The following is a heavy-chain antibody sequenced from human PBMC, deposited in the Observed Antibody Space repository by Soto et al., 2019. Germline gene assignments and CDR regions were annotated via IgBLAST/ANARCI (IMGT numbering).Heavy chain of an antibody. D-gene: IGHD6-6*01. CDR2: IYYSGNT. V-gene: IGHV4-39*01. J-gene: IGHJ4*02. CDR1: SASLSSSTYC. CDR3: ASSSPFHY. Sequence: SETLPHTCSVSSASLSSSTYCWSWIRQPPGRGPEWIGSIYYSGNTYYKPSLKSRVSISIDTSRNQFSLKLTSVTAADTGVYYCASSSPFHYWGPGILVTVSS.